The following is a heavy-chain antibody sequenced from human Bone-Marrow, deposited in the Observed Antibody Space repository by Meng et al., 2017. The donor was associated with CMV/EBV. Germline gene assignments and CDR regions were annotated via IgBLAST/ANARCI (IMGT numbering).Heavy chain of an antibody. CDR3: AREKRMATVGTVGFDI. CDR1: GFTFSSYA. CDR2: ISYDGSNK. D-gene: IGHD6-13*01. V-gene: IGHV3-30-3*01. Sequence: GESLKISCAASGFTFSSYAMHWVRQAPGKGLEWVAVISYDGSNKYYADSVKGRFTISRDNSKNTLYLQMNSLRAEDTAVYYCAREKRMATVGTVGFDIWGQGTVVTVSS. J-gene: IGHJ3*02.